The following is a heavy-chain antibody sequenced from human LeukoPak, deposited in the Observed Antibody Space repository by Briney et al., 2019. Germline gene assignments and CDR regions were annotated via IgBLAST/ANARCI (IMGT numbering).Heavy chain of an antibody. Sequence: SETLSLTCAVYGGSFSGYYWSWIRQPPGKGLEWIGEINHSGSTNYNPSLKSRVTVSVDTSKNQFSLKLSSVTAADTAVYYCARQSQEYGFDYWGQGTLVTVSS. D-gene: IGHD2-2*01. CDR1: GGSFSGYY. J-gene: IGHJ4*02. V-gene: IGHV4-34*01. CDR2: INHSGST. CDR3: ARQSQEYGFDY.